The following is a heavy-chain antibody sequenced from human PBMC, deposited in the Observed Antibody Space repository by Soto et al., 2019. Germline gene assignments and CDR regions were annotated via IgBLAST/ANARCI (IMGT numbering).Heavy chain of an antibody. Sequence: QVQLVQSGAEVKKPGSSVKVSCKASGGTFSSYAISWVRQAPGQGLEWMGGIIPIFGTANYAHKFQGRVTNTADESTSTAYMELSSLRSEYTAVYYCSRPTESLLGGRYYYYGTDVWGQGTTVTVSS. CDR3: SRPTESLLGGRYYYYGTDV. CDR1: GGTFSSYA. V-gene: IGHV1-69*01. CDR2: IIPIFGTA. D-gene: IGHD1-26*01. J-gene: IGHJ6*02.